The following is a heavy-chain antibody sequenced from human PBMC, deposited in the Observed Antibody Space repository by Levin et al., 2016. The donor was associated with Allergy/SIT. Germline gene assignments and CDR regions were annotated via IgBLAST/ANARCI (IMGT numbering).Heavy chain of an antibody. Sequence: SETLSLTCTVSGGSVASYHWAWIRQPPGRGLEWIGYIYYTGTTNYNPSLKSRVTISVDRSKNQFSLDLFSVTAADTAVYYCARDMGPYSDSGGYYWGGFDPWGQGTLVTVSS. CDR1: GGSVASYH. CDR3: ARDMGPYSDSGGYYWGGFDP. V-gene: IGHV4-59*02. J-gene: IGHJ5*02. D-gene: IGHD3-22*01. CDR2: IYYTGTT.